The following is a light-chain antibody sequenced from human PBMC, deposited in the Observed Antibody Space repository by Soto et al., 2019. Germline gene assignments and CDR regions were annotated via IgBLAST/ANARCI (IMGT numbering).Light chain of an antibody. CDR3: QHYDTFPWT. Sequence: DIQMTHSPSTLSASVGDRITITCRASQSVYKWLAWYQQQPGKPPNLLIYEASTLESGVPSRFSGSGSGTEFTLTISSLQPDDFATYYCQHYDTFPWTFGQGTKVDVK. CDR1: QSVYKW. CDR2: EAS. V-gene: IGKV1-5*03. J-gene: IGKJ1*01.